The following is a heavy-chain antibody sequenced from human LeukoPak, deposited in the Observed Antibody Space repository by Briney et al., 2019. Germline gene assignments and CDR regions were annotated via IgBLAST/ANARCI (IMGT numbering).Heavy chain of an antibody. Sequence: SETLSLTCTVSSGSISSSNYYWGCIRQPPGKGLEWIGSISYSGSTYYNPSLKSRVTISVDTSKNQFSLELSSVTAADTAVYYCASYSSGLRAFDYWGQGTLVTVSS. V-gene: IGHV4-39*01. CDR2: ISYSGST. CDR1: SGSISSSNYY. CDR3: ASYSSGLRAFDY. J-gene: IGHJ4*02. D-gene: IGHD6-19*01.